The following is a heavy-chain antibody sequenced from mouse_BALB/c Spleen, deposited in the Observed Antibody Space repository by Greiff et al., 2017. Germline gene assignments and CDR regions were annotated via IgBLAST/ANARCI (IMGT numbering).Heavy chain of an antibody. D-gene: IGHD1-1*01. CDR2: IYPGNSDT. J-gene: IGHJ4*01. Sequence: VQLQQSGTVLARPGASVKMSCKASGYSFTSYWMHWVKQRPGQGLEWIGAIYPGNSDTSYNQKFKGKAKLTAVTSASTAYMELSSLTNEDSAVYYCTTYYYYGSSYAMDYWGQGTSVTVSS. V-gene: IGHV1-5*01. CDR1: GYSFTSYW. CDR3: TTYYYYGSSYAMDY.